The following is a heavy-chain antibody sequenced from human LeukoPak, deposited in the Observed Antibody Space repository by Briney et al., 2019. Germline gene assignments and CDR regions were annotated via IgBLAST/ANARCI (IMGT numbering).Heavy chain of an antibody. CDR2: IIPILGIA. J-gene: IGHJ5*02. CDR3: ARDLGGSSWRENWFDP. V-gene: IGHV1-69*04. Sequence: SVKVSCKASGGTFSSYAISWVRQAPGQGLEWMGRIIPILGIANYAQKFQGRVTITADKSTSTAYMELSSLRSEDTAVYYCARDLGGSSWRENWFDPWGQGTLVTVSS. D-gene: IGHD6-13*01. CDR1: GGTFSSYA.